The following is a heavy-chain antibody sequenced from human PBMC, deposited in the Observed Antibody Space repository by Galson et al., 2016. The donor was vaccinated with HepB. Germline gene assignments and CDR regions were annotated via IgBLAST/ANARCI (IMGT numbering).Heavy chain of an antibody. CDR3: TTSSTCGYTYGPSAY. V-gene: IGHV3-15*01. CDR1: GFTFSRAW. J-gene: IGHJ4*02. D-gene: IGHD5-18*01. CDR2: IKSYTDGGTT. Sequence: SLRLSCAASGFTFSRAWMNWVRQAPGKGLEWVSRIKSYTDGGTTEYAAPMKGRFTFSRDESNNRLYLQMNSLKTEDTAVYYCTTSSTCGYTYGPSAYWGRGTLVAVSS.